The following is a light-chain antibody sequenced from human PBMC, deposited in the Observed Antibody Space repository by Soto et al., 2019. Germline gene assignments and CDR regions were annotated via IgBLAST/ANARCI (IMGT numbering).Light chain of an antibody. V-gene: IGKV3-15*01. Sequence: EIVMTQSPATLSVSPGEGVTLSCRASQSMTTNLAWYQQKPRQAPRLLIHGTLTRATGIPARFSGSGSGTEFTLTLSTLQSEDFAVYYCQQYNNWPWTFGQGTKVEIK. CDR2: GTL. CDR1: QSMTTN. CDR3: QQYNNWPWT. J-gene: IGKJ1*01.